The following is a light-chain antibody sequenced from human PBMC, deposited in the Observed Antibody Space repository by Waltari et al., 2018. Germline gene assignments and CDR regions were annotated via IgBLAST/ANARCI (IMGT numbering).Light chain of an antibody. J-gene: IGKJ4*01. CDR1: QNITHNY. Sequence: EVILTQSPDTLSLSPGARATLSCRASQNITHNYLAWYQQKPGLAPTLLIYDSSSRATGVPDRFSGSGSGTDFTLTIGRLEPEDYAVYYCQQYENSPLTFGGGTQVETK. CDR3: QQYENSPLT. V-gene: IGKV3-20*01. CDR2: DSS.